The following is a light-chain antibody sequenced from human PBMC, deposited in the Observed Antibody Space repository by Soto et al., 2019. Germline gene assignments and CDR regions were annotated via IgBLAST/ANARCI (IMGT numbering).Light chain of an antibody. J-gene: IGKJ4*01. CDR1: QSVSSN. Sequence: EIVMTQSPATLSVSPGERATLSCRASQSVSSNLAWYQQKPGQAPRLLIYGASTRATGIPARFSGSGSGTEFTLTISSLQSEDFAVYYCHQYSNWPLTFGGGTKVEIK. CDR2: GAS. V-gene: IGKV3-15*01. CDR3: HQYSNWPLT.